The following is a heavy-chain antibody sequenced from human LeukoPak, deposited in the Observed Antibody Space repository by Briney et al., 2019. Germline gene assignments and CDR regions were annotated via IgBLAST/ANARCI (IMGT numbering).Heavy chain of an antibody. V-gene: IGHV1-8*01. Sequence: GASVKLSCKASGFTFTYYEINWVRQAPGQGLEWLGWLDPKSGKTLYAQKFQERVTMTTNTSATTAYLELRSLRSQDTAVYFCASFALVWADEQPWGQGTLVTVSS. J-gene: IGHJ4*02. CDR2: LDPKSGKT. CDR1: GFTFTYYE. D-gene: IGHD1/OR15-1a*01. CDR3: ASFALVWADEQP.